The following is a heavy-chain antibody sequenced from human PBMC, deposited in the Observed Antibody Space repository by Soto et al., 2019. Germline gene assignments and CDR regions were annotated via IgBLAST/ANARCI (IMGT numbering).Heavy chain of an antibody. CDR3: ATHKRIYYSSSYYFDY. J-gene: IGHJ4*02. CDR2: IYSGGST. Sequence: GGSLRLSCAASGFTVSSNYMSWVRQAPGKGLEWVSVIYSGGSTYYADYVKGRFTISRDNSKNTLYLQMNSLRAEDTAVYYCATHKRIYYSSSYYFDYWGQGTLVTVSS. D-gene: IGHD6-6*01. V-gene: IGHV3-66*04. CDR1: GFTVSSNY.